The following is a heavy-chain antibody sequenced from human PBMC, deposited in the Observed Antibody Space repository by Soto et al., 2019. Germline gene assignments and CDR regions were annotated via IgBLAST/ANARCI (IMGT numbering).Heavy chain of an antibody. J-gene: IGHJ5*02. CDR1: GGSISSGNYY. CDR2: IYYSGST. D-gene: IGHD6-13*01. V-gene: IGHV4-31*03. CDR3: ARTPFIAAAGTGWFDP. Sequence: SETLSLTCTVSGGSISSGNYYWSWIRQHPGKGLEWIGYIYYSGSTYYNPSLKSRVTISVDTSKNQFSLKLTSVTAADTAVYYCARTPFIAAAGTGWFDPWGQGTLVTVSS.